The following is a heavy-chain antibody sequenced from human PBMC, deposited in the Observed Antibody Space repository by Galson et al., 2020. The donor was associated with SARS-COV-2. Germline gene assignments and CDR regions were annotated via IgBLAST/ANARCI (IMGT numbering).Heavy chain of an antibody. CDR2: FYTGGST. CDR3: TRDLESSGWAFDY. CDR1: GGSISRGNYY. V-gene: IGHV4-61*09. J-gene: IGHJ4*02. Sequence: SETLSLTCTVSGGSISRGNYYWSWIRQPPGKGLEWIGHFYTGGSTSYNPSLKSRGTISVDKSKNQFSLTLSSVTAADTAVYYCTRDLESSGWAFDYWGQGTLVTVSS. D-gene: IGHD6-19*01.